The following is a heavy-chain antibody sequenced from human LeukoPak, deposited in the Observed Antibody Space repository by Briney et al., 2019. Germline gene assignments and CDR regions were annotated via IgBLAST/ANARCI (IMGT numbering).Heavy chain of an antibody. D-gene: IGHD3-10*01. CDR1: GGSFSGYY. J-gene: IGHJ4*02. Sequence: SETLSLTCAVYGGSFSGYYWSWIRQPPGKGLEWIGEINHSGSTNYNPSLKSRVTISVDTSKNQFSLKLSSVTAADTAVYYCAGGRRGPDYWGQGTLVTVSS. V-gene: IGHV4-34*01. CDR3: AGGRRGPDY. CDR2: INHSGST.